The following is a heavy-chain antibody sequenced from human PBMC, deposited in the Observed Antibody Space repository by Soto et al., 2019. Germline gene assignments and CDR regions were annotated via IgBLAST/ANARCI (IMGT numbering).Heavy chain of an antibody. J-gene: IGHJ6*02. V-gene: IGHV4-34*01. Sequence: QVQLQQWGAGLLKPSETLSLTCAVYGGSLSGYYGNWIRQSPGKGLEWIGEINYSGITNYNPSLKSRVTRSIDTSKNQFSLNLSSVTAADTAVYYCASTRNLDVWGQGTTVTVSS. CDR1: GGSLSGYY. CDR3: ASTRNLDV. D-gene: IGHD1-1*01. CDR2: INYSGIT.